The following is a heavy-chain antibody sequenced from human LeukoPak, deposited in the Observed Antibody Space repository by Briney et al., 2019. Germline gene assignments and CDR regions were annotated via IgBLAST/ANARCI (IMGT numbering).Heavy chain of an antibody. CDR3: ARETHIVVVTATPYFDY. J-gene: IGHJ4*02. V-gene: IGHV4-61*02. D-gene: IGHD2-21*02. CDR2: IYTSGST. CDR1: GGSISSGSYY. Sequence: PSETLSLTCTVSGGSISSGSYYWSWIRQPAGKGLEWIGRIYTSGSTNYNPSLKSRVTISVDTSKNQFSLKLSSVTAADTAVYYCARETHIVVVTATPYFDYWGQGTLVTVSS.